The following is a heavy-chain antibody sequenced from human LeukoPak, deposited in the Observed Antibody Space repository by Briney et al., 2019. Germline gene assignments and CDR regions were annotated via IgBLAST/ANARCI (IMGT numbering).Heavy chain of an antibody. J-gene: IGHJ4*02. CDR2: INPNSGGT. Sequence: GASVKVSCKASGYTFTGYYMHWVRQAPGQGLEWMGWINPNSGGTNYAQKFQGGVTMTRDTSISTAYMELSSLRSEDTAVYYCARGLGNDGIFDYWGQGTLVSVSS. CDR3: ARGLGNDGIFDY. CDR1: GYTFTGYY. D-gene: IGHD1-1*01. V-gene: IGHV1-2*02.